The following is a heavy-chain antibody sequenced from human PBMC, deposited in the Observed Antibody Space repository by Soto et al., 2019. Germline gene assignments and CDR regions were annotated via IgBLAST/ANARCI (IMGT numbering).Heavy chain of an antibody. D-gene: IGHD6-13*01. V-gene: IGHV3-21*01. J-gene: IGHJ5*02. CDR1: GFTFRSFT. CDR2: ISSNSAYI. Sequence: KPGGSLRLSCAASGFTFRSFTMNWVRQAPGKGLEWVSTISSNSAYIYYTDAPRGRFTISRDNAKNSLHLQMNSLRAEDTAVYYCTRDASRDSSARGWFDPWGPGTLVTVSS. CDR3: TRDASRDSSARGWFDP.